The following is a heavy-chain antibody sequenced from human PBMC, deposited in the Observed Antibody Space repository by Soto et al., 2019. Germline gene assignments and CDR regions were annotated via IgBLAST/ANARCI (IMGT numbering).Heavy chain of an antibody. J-gene: IGHJ5*02. CDR1: GGSISSYY. Sequence: SETLSLTCTVSGGSISSYYWSWIRQPPGKGLEWIGYIYYSGSTNYNPSLKSRVTISVDTSKNQFSLKLSSVTAADTAVYYCARAGYSSSWYSSNWFDPSGQGTLVSVSS. CDR2: IYYSGST. V-gene: IGHV4-59*01. D-gene: IGHD6-13*01. CDR3: ARAGYSSSWYSSNWFDP.